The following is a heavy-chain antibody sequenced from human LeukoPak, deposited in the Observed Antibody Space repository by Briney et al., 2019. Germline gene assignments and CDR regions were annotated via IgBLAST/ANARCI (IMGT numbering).Heavy chain of an antibody. CDR3: AREGITMIKRNDY. CDR2: ISSSGSTI. D-gene: IGHD3-22*01. V-gene: IGHV3-11*01. CDR1: GFTFSDYY. J-gene: IGHJ4*02. Sequence: KSGGSLRLSCAASGFTFSDYYMSWIRQAPGKGLEWVSYISSSGSTIYYADSVKGRFTISRDNAKNSLYLQMNSLRAVDTAVYYCAREGITMIKRNDYWGQGTLVTVSS.